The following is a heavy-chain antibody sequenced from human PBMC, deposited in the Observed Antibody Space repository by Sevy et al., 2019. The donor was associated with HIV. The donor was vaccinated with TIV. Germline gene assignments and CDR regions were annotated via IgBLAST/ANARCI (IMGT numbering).Heavy chain of an antibody. CDR1: GYTFTSYY. D-gene: IGHD6-6*01. CDR3: AREGSSATKDNWFDP. V-gene: IGHV1-46*03. J-gene: IGHJ5*02. Sequence: ASVKVSCKASGYTFTSYYMHWVRQAPGQGLEWMGIINPSGGSTSYAQKFQGRVTMTRDTSTSTVYMELSSLRSEDTAVYYCAREGSSATKDNWFDPWGPGTLVTVSS. CDR2: INPSGGST.